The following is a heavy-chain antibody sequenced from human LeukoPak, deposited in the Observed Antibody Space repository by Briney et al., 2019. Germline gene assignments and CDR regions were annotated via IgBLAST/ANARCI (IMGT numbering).Heavy chain of an antibody. CDR3: ARSLSYSSSWYSN. D-gene: IGHD6-13*01. Sequence: GASVKVSCKASGYTFTSYGIGWVRQALGQGLEWMGIINPSGGSTSYAQKFQGRVTMTRDTSTSTVYMELSSLRSEDTAVYYCARSLSYSSSWYSNWGQGTLVTVSS. V-gene: IGHV1-46*01. J-gene: IGHJ1*01. CDR2: INPSGGST. CDR1: GYTFTSYG.